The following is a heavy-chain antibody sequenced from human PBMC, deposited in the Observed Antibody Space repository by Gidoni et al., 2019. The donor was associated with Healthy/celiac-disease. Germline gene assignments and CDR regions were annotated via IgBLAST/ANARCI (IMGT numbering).Heavy chain of an antibody. J-gene: IGHJ4*02. CDR2: ISGSGGST. V-gene: IGHV3-23*01. Sequence: EVQLLESGGGLVQPGGSLRLSCAASGFTFSSYAMSWVRQAPGKGLEWGSAISGSGGSTYYADSVKGRFTISRDNSKNTLYLQMNSLRAEDTAVYYCAKDRRRIDSSGCLDYWGQGTLVTVSS. D-gene: IGHD6-19*01. CDR1: GFTFSSYA. CDR3: AKDRRRIDSSGCLDY.